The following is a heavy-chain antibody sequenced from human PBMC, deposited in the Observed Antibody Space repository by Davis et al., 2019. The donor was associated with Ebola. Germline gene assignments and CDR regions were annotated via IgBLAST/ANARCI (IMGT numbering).Heavy chain of an antibody. CDR3: ATCSTSCPFAFDI. V-gene: IGHV4-59*01. Sequence: GSLRLSCTVSGGSISSYYWSWIRQPPGKGLEWIGYIYYSGSTNYNPSLKSRVTISVDTSKNQFSLKLSSVTAADTAVYYCATCSTSCPFAFDIWGQGTMVTVSS. J-gene: IGHJ3*02. D-gene: IGHD2-2*01. CDR1: GGSISSYY. CDR2: IYYSGST.